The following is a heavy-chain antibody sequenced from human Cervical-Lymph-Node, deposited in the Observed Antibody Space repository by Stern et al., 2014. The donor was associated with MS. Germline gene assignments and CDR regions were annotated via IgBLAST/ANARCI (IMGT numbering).Heavy chain of an antibody. Sequence: QVQLQESGPGLVKPSQTLSLTCTVSGGAISSGNHYWSWIRPPPGKGLAWIGYIYYRGVTYYNPSLKSRVTISLDTSKNQFSLKLTSVTATDTAMYYCARGGNYARGGARTSDYWGQGTLVTVSS. D-gene: IGHD3-10*02. J-gene: IGHJ4*02. CDR3: ARGGNYARGGARTSDY. CDR1: GGAISSGNHY. V-gene: IGHV4-31*03. CDR2: IYYRGVT.